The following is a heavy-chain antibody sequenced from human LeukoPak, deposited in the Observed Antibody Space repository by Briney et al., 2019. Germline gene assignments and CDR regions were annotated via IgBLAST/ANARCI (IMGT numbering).Heavy chain of an antibody. CDR1: GGSISSSSYF. CDR2: IYYSGSS. CDR3: ARGPIIFVVVPAAPDY. D-gene: IGHD2-2*01. V-gene: IGHV4-39*01. J-gene: IGHJ4*02. Sequence: SETLSLTCTVSGGSISSSSYFWGWIRQPPEKGLEWIGSIYYSGSSYYNPSLKSRVTISVDTSKNQFSLRLNSVTAADTAVYYCARGPIIFVVVPAAPDYWGQGTLVTVSS.